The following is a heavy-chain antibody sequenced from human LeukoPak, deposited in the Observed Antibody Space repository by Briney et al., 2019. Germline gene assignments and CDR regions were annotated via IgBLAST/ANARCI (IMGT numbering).Heavy chain of an antibody. CDR3: ARVHPNPNWFDP. Sequence: SETLSLTCTVSGGSISSYYWSWIRQPPGKGLEWIGYIYYSGSTNYNPSLKGRVTISVDTSKNQFSLKLSSVTAVDTAVYYCARVHPNPNWFDPWGQGTLVTVSS. V-gene: IGHV4-59*01. CDR1: GGSISSYY. CDR2: IYYSGST. J-gene: IGHJ5*02.